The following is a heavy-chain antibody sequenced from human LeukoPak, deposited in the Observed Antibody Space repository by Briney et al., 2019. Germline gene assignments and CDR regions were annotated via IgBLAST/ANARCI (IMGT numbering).Heavy chain of an antibody. J-gene: IGHJ4*02. V-gene: IGHV4-34*01. CDR3: ARGRPVFDY. Sequence: PSETLSLTCAGYGGSFSGYYWSWIRQPPGKGLEWIGEINHSESPNYNPSLKSRVTISVDTSKNQFSLNLSSVTAGDTAVYYCARGRPVFDYWGQGTLVTVSS. CDR1: GGSFSGYY. CDR2: INHSESP.